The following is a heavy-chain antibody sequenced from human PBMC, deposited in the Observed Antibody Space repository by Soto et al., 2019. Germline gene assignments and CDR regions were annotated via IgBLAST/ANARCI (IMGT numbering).Heavy chain of an antibody. Sequence: QVQLVQSGPEVKKPGASVRVSCMTSGYAFTSYGVNWVRQVPGQGLEWMGWIAPHSGRTTYLPKFQGRVTIPADPSTNTAYMELTSLSSADTGIYFCARAATGSYHSAYWGQGTVVTVAA. J-gene: IGHJ4*02. CDR1: GYAFTSYG. CDR2: IAPHSGRT. D-gene: IGHD3-10*01. V-gene: IGHV1-18*04. CDR3: ARAATGSYHSAY.